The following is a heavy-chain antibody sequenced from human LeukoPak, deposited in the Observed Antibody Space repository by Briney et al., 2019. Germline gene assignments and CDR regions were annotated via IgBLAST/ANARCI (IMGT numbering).Heavy chain of an antibody. CDR3: AKEALSYCSSTSCYLGAFDI. Sequence: GGSLRLSCAASGFTFSSYAMSWVRQAPGKGLEWVSAISGSGGSTYYADSVKGRFTISRDNSKNTLYLKMNSLRAEDTAVYYCAKEALSYCSSTSCYLGAFDIWGQGTMVTVSS. V-gene: IGHV3-23*01. CDR1: GFTFSSYA. D-gene: IGHD2-2*01. J-gene: IGHJ3*02. CDR2: ISGSGGST.